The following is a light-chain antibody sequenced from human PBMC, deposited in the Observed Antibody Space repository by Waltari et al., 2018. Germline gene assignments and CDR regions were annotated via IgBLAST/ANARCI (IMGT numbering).Light chain of an antibody. J-gene: IGKJ1*01. CDR1: QSISSD. CDR2: GAS. Sequence: EIVMTQSPATLSVSPGERATLSCRASQSISSDLAWYQQKPGQAPRLLIYGASTRATGIPDRFSGSGSGTEFTLTINSLQSEDFAVYYCQQYYRWWTFGLGTKVERK. V-gene: IGKV3-15*01. CDR3: QQYYRWWT.